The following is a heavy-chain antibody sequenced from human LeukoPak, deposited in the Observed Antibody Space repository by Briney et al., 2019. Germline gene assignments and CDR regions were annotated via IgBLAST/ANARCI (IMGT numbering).Heavy chain of an antibody. CDR3: AILYSSGWLRPSGRFDY. J-gene: IGHJ4*02. D-gene: IGHD6-19*01. Sequence: SQTLSLTCTVSGGSISSGDYYWSWIRQPPGKGLEWIGYIYYSGSTYYNPSLKSRVTISVDTSKNQFSLKLSSVTAADTAVYYCAILYSSGWLRPSGRFDYWGQGTLVTVSS. V-gene: IGHV4-30-4*01. CDR2: IYYSGST. CDR1: GGSISSGDYY.